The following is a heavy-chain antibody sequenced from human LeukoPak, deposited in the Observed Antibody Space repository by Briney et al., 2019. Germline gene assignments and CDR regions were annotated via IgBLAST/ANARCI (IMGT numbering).Heavy chain of an antibody. V-gene: IGHV1-2*02. CDR2: INPNSGAT. J-gene: IGHJ4*02. CDR3: ARQTGSGLFILP. CDR1: GYTFKGYY. Sequence: ASVKVSCKAFGYTFKGYYMHWVRQAPGQGLEWMGWINPNSGATNFGRRFQGRVTMTRDTSITTAYMELTSLRFDDTAVYYCARQTGSGLFILPGGQGTLVTVSS. D-gene: IGHD3/OR15-3a*01.